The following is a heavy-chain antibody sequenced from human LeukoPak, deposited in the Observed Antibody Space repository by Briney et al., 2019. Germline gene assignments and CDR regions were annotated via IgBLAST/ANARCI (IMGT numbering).Heavy chain of an antibody. D-gene: IGHD6-13*01. CDR3: ARAYSSSWNYFDY. Sequence: SETLSLTCTVSGGSISSSSYYWGWIRQPPGKGLEWIGSIYYSGSTYYNPSLKSRVTISVDTSKNQFSLKLSSETAADTAVYYCARAYSSSWNYFDYWGQGTLVTVSS. J-gene: IGHJ4*02. CDR1: GGSISSSSYY. V-gene: IGHV4-39*01. CDR2: IYYSGST.